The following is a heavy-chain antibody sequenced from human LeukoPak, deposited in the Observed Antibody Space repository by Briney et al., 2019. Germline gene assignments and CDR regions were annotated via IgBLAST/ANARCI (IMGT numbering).Heavy chain of an antibody. CDR3: VKDSVWSGFDL. Sequence: PGGSLRLSCSASGFTFSSYAMHWVRQAPGKGLEYVSAISSNGGSTYYADSVKGRFTISRDNSKNTLYLQMASLRPEDTAVYYCVKDSVWSGFDLRGRGTLVTVSS. V-gene: IGHV3-64D*09. D-gene: IGHD2-21*01. J-gene: IGHJ2*01. CDR2: ISSNGGST. CDR1: GFTFSSYA.